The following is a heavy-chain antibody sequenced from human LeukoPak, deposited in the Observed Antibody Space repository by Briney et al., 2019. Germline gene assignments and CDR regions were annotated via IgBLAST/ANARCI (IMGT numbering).Heavy chain of an antibody. CDR2: ISSAGTT. CDR1: GFTFSSYG. CDR3: ARDLEAANTYYFDY. Sequence: GGSLRLSCAASGFTFSSYGMHCVRQAPGKGLEWVSIISSAGTTYYADSVKGRFTISRDNSKNTVYLQVNSLRDEDTAVYYCARDLEAANTYYFDYWGQGTMVTVSS. V-gene: IGHV3-66*01. J-gene: IGHJ4*02. D-gene: IGHD6-13*01.